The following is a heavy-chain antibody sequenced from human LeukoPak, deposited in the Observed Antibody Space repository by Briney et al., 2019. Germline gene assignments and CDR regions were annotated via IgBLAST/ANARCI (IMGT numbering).Heavy chain of an antibody. CDR3: ARGGYCSHDGCRNFDY. Sequence: GESLKISCKGSGYSFSSFYIGWVRQKPGKGLEWLGVIYPGDSDTRYSPSFQGQVTISADKSISTAYLQWSSLKPSDTAMFYCARGGYCSHDGCRNFDYWGQGTLVTVSS. V-gene: IGHV5-51*01. CDR2: IYPGDSDT. CDR1: GYSFSSFY. J-gene: IGHJ4*02. D-gene: IGHD2-15*01.